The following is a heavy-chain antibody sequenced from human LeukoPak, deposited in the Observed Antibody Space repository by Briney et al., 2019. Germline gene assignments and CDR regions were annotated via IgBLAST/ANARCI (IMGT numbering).Heavy chain of an antibody. Sequence: ASVKVSCKASGYTFTSYYMHWVRQAPGHGLEWMGIINPSGGSTSYAQKFQGRVTMTRDTSTSTVYMELSSLRSEDTAVYYCARDRDSSGWTNWFDPWGQGTLVTVSS. CDR2: INPSGGST. D-gene: IGHD6-19*01. J-gene: IGHJ5*02. V-gene: IGHV1-46*01. CDR1: GYTFTSYY. CDR3: ARDRDSSGWTNWFDP.